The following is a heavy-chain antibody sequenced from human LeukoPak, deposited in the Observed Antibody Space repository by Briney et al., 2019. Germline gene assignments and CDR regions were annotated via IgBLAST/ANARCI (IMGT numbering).Heavy chain of an antibody. CDR2: IWHDGSHK. D-gene: IGHD3-10*01. J-gene: IGHJ4*02. CDR3: AREIFGSGSYPDL. CDR1: GFSFDTYA. V-gene: IGHV3-33*01. Sequence: PGGSLRLSCAASGFSFDTYAMHWARQAPGQGLEWVALIWHDGSHKFYSNSVRGQFTISRDNSKNTVYLQMNNLRPDDTAVYYCAREIFGSGSYPDLWGKGTLVSVSS.